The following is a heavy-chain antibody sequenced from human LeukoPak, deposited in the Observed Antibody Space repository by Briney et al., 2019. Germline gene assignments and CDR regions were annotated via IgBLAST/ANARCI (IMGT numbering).Heavy chain of an antibody. CDR2: IKQDGSEK. CDR3: AREIVGTHKSRFDP. CDR1: GFTFSSYW. D-gene: IGHD1-26*01. V-gene: IGHV3-7*03. J-gene: IGHJ5*02. Sequence: PGGSLRLSCAASGFTFSSYWMSWVRQAPGKGLEWVANIKQDGSEKYYVDSVKGRFTISRDNAKNSLYLQMNSVRAEDTAVYYCAREIVGTHKSRFDPWGQGTLVTVSS.